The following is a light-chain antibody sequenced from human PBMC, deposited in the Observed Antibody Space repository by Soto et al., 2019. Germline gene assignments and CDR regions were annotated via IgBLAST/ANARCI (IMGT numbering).Light chain of an antibody. Sequence: DLQMTQSPSTLSASVGDRVTITCRASQSVGSWLAWYQQKPGKAPKYLIYKASILESGVPSRFSGSGSGTEFTLTISSLQPDDFATYYCQQYDAYPWTFGQGTKLDFK. CDR1: QSVGSW. CDR2: KAS. V-gene: IGKV1-5*03. J-gene: IGKJ2*02. CDR3: QQYDAYPWT.